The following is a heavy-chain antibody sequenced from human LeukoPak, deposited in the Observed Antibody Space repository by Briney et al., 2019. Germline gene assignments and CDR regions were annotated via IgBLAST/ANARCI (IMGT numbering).Heavy chain of an antibody. Sequence: GGSLRLSCAASGFTFSSYWMSWVRQAPGKGLEWVANIKQDGREKYYVDSVKGRLPISRDNAKNSLYLQMNSLRAEDTAVYYCAIVMSGFLEVSGWYEDYWGQGTLVTVSS. J-gene: IGHJ4*02. CDR2: IKQDGREK. D-gene: IGHD6-19*01. CDR3: AIVMSGFLEVSGWYEDY. CDR1: GFTFSSYW. V-gene: IGHV3-7*01.